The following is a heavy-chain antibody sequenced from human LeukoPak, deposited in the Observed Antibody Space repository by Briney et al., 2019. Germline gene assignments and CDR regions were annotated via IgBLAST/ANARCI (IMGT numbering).Heavy chain of an antibody. CDR1: GGSISSSSYY. D-gene: IGHD6-19*01. V-gene: IGHV4-39*01. CDR2: MYYSGST. J-gene: IGHJ4*02. CDR3: ARPGWLDDYYFAY. Sequence: SETLSLTCTVSGGSISSSSYYWGWIRQPPGKRLEWIGSMYYSGSTYYNPSLKSRVTISVDTSKNQFSLKLSSVTAADTAVYYCARPGWLDDYYFAYWRQGTLVTVSS.